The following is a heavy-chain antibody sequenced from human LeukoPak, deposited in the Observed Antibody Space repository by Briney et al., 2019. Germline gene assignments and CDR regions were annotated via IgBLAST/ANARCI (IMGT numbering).Heavy chain of an antibody. V-gene: IGHV3-66*01. CDR2: IYSGGST. D-gene: IGHD3-16*01. Sequence: PGGSLRLSCAASGFTFNTFAMSWVRQAPGKGLEWVSAIYSGGSTYYADSVKGRFTISRDNSKNTLYLQMNSLRAEDTAVYYCARSHAYTGFDYWGQGTLVTVSS. CDR3: ARSHAYTGFDY. J-gene: IGHJ4*02. CDR1: GFTFNTFA.